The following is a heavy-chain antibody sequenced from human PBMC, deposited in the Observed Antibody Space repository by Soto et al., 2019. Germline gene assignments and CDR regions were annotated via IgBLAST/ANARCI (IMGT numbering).Heavy chain of an antibody. Sequence: QVQLVQSGAEVKKPGSSVKVSCKASGGTFGIYNINWVRQAPGQGLEWMGRIIPMLGIAKYAQKFQGRVSISADKSTSTAYMELSSLRSEDTAVYYCARGEGDRAFQYFPHWGQGSLVTVAS. CDR1: GGTFGIYN. J-gene: IGHJ1*01. D-gene: IGHD2-21*02. CDR3: ARGEGDRAFQYFPH. V-gene: IGHV1-69*02. CDR2: IIPMLGIA.